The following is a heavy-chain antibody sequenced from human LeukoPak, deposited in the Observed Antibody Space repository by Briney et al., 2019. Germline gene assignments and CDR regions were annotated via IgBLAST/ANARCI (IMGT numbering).Heavy chain of an antibody. D-gene: IGHD6-13*01. Sequence: ASVKVSCKASGYTFTSYDINWVRQATGQGLEWMGWMNPNSGNTGYAQKFQGRVTMTRNTSISTAYMELSSLRSEDTAVYYCARSVVSSSRYNYYYYYMDVWGKGTTVTVSS. CDR2: MNPNSGNT. V-gene: IGHV1-8*01. J-gene: IGHJ6*03. CDR1: GYTFTSYD. CDR3: ARSVVSSSRYNYYYYYMDV.